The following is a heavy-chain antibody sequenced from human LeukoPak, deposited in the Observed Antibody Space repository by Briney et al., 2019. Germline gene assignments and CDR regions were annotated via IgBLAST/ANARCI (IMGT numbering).Heavy chain of an antibody. CDR2: ISYDGSNK. V-gene: IGHV3-30-3*01. CDR3: ARDYRISVDIVVEGSSGLDP. Sequence: GRSLRLSCAAPGFTFSSYAMHWVRQAPGKGLEWVAVISYDGSNKYYADSVKGRFTISRDNSKNTLYLQMNSLRAEDTAVYYCARDYRISVDIVVEGSSGLDPWGQGTLVTVSS. J-gene: IGHJ5*02. CDR1: GFTFSSYA. D-gene: IGHD2-15*01.